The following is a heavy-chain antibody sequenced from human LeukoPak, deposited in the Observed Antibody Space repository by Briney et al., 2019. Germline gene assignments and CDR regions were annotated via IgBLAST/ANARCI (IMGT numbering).Heavy chain of an antibody. Sequence: ASVKASCKASGYTFTGYYMHWVRQAPGQGLEWMGWINPNSGGTNYAQKFQGRVTMTRDTSISTAYMELSRLRSDDTAVYYCARGDILTGYSEYYFDYWGQGTLVTVSS. CDR3: ARGDILTGYSEYYFDY. D-gene: IGHD3-9*01. J-gene: IGHJ4*02. V-gene: IGHV1-2*02. CDR2: INPNSGGT. CDR1: GYTFTGYY.